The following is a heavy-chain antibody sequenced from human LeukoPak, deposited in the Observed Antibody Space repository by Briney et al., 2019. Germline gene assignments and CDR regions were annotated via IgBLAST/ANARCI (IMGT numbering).Heavy chain of an antibody. D-gene: IGHD3-16*01. CDR3: AGGVNYDTGAFDI. J-gene: IGHJ3*02. V-gene: IGHV1-3*01. CDR1: GYTFTSYA. CDR2: INAGNGNT. Sequence: GASVKVSCKASGYTFTSYAMHWVRQAPGQRLEWMGWINAGNGNTKYSQKFQGRVTITRDTSASTAYMELSSLRSEDTAVYYCAGGVNYDTGAFDIWGQGTMVTVSS.